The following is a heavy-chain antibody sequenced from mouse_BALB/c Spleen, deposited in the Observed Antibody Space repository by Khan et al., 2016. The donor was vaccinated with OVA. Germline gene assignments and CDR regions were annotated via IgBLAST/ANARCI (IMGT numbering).Heavy chain of an antibody. Sequence: IQLVQSGPELVKPGASVKMSCKASGYTFTRYVMHWVKRKPGQGLEWIGYINPYNDGTKYNEKFKGKATLTSDKSSSTAYMELSSLTSEDSAVYYCVRPGNRYERVFDYWGQGTTLTVSS. CDR2: INPYNDGT. V-gene: IGHV1S136*01. D-gene: IGHD2-14*01. CDR1: GYTFTRYV. CDR3: VRPGNRYERVFDY. J-gene: IGHJ2*01.